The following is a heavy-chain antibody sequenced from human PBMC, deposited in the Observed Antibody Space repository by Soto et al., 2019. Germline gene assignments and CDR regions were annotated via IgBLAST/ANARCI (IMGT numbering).Heavy chain of an antibody. CDR3: ARYRRGYSYGYGTYYYYGMDV. J-gene: IGHJ6*02. Sequence: GGSLRLSCAASGFTFSSYAMHWVRQAPGKGLEWVAVISYDGSNKYYADTVKGRFTISRDNSKNTLYLQMNSLRAEDTAVYYCARYRRGYSYGYGTYYYYGMDVWGQGTTVTVSS. CDR2: ISYDGSNK. V-gene: IGHV3-30-3*01. D-gene: IGHD5-18*01. CDR1: GFTFSSYA.